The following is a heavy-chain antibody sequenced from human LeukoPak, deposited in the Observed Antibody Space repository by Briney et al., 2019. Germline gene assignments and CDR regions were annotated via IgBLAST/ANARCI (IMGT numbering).Heavy chain of an antibody. CDR3: ARRGVNTDYYDIATNSYSPRYYFDF. J-gene: IGHJ4*02. D-gene: IGHD3-9*01. CDR2: INPNSGGT. Sequence: ASVKVSCKASGYTFTGYYMHWVRQAPGQGLEWMGWINPNSGGTNYAQKFQGRVTMTRDTSISTAYMELSRLRSEDTAVYYCARRGVNTDYYDIATNSYSPRYYFDFWGQGTLVTVSS. CDR1: GYTFTGYY. V-gene: IGHV1-2*02.